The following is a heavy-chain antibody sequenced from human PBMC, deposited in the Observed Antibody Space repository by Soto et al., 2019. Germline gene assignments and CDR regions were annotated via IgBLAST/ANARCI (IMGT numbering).Heavy chain of an antibody. CDR1: GFTFSSYA. CDR3: AKVWSPHSSEADY. Sequence: EVQLLESGGGLVQPGGSLRLSCAASGFTFSSYAMSWVRQAPGKGLEWVSAISGSGGSTYYADSVKGRFTISRDNSKNTLYLKMNSLRAEDTAVYYCAKVWSPHSSEADYWGQGTLVTVSS. J-gene: IGHJ4*02. CDR2: ISGSGGST. V-gene: IGHV3-23*01. D-gene: IGHD6-19*01.